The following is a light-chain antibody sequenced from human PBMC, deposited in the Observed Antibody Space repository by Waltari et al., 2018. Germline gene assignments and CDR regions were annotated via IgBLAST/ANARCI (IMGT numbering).Light chain of an antibody. Sequence: QSVLTQPPSVSGAPGQRVTISCTGRSPNIGAGYDVHGYQQLPGTAPKLLIYGTIKRPSGVPDRFSGSKSGTSASLAITGLQAEDEADYYCQSYDSSLTSRDVFGTGTKVTVL. CDR1: SPNIGAGYD. CDR3: QSYDSSLTSRDV. J-gene: IGLJ1*01. V-gene: IGLV1-40*01. CDR2: GTI.